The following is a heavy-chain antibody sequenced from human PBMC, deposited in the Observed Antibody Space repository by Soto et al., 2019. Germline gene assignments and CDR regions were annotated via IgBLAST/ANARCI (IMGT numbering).Heavy chain of an antibody. V-gene: IGHV3-23*01. CDR1: GFTFNHYA. CDR2: TIANGGT. CDR3: AKDYTVAADPSSVILFDY. D-gene: IGHD2-15*01. Sequence: EVQVLESGGGLVQRGGSLRLSCAASGFTFNHYAMSWVRQAPGKGLEWVSITIANGGTFYADSVKGRFTISRDNSKNTVYLQMSSLRVADTAIYSCAKDYTVAADPSSVILFDYWGQGALVTVSS. J-gene: IGHJ4*02.